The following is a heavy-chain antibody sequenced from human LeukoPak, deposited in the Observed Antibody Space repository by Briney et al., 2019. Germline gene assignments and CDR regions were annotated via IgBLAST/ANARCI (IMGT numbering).Heavy chain of an antibody. CDR2: IYYSGST. Sequence: PSETLSLTCTVSGGSISNYYWGWIRQAPGKGLEWIGSIYYSGSTYYNPSLKSRVTISVDTSKNQFSLKLSSVTAADTAVYYCARWSLLRYFDWLFAFDYWGQGTLVTVSS. D-gene: IGHD3-9*01. CDR3: ARWSLLRYFDWLFAFDY. CDR1: GGSISNYY. J-gene: IGHJ4*02. V-gene: IGHV4-39*01.